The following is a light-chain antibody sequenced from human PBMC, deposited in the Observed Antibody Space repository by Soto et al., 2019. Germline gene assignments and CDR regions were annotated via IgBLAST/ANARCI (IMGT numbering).Light chain of an antibody. J-gene: IGKJ1*01. CDR2: GAS. V-gene: IGKV3-15*01. CDR3: QQYNNWLWT. CDR1: QSVSSN. Sequence: EIVMTQSPATLSVSPGERATLSCRASQSVSSNLAWYQQKPGQAPGLLIYGASTRATGIPARFSGSGSGTEFTLTISSLQSEDFAVYCCQQYNNWLWTFGQGTKVEIK.